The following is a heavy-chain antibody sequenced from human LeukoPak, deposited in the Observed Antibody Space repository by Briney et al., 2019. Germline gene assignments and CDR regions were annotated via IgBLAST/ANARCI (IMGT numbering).Heavy chain of an antibody. Sequence: PGRSLRLSCAASGFTFSSYGMHGVRPAPGKGLEWVAVIWYDGSNKYYADSVKGRFTISRDNSKNTLYLQMNSLRAEDTAVYYCAREKNYYDSSGFLGYWGQGTLVTVSS. V-gene: IGHV3-33*01. CDR3: AREKNYYDSSGFLGY. J-gene: IGHJ4*02. D-gene: IGHD3-22*01. CDR1: GFTFSSYG. CDR2: IWYDGSNK.